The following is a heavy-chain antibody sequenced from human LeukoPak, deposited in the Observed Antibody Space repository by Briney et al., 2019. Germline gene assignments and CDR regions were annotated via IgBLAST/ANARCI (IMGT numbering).Heavy chain of an antibody. V-gene: IGHV6-1*01. CDR1: GDXVSSNSAA. CDR2: TYYRSKWYN. Sequence: SQTLSLTCAISGDXVSSNSAAWNCTRQSPSRGLEWRGRTYYRSKWYNDYAVSVKSRITINPDTSKNQFSLQLNSVTPEDTAVYCCARGRWDTGGLHGLDVWGQGTTVTVSS. J-gene: IGHJ6*02. CDR3: ARGRWDTGGLHGLDV. D-gene: IGHD2-8*02.